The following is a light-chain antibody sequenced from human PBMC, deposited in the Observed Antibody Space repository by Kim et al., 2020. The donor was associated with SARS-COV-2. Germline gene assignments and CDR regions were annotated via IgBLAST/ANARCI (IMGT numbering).Light chain of an antibody. J-gene: IGKJ1*01. CDR2: DAS. CDR3: QQYDPYSA. CDR1: QSINSW. Sequence: DIQMTQYPSTLSASVGDRVTITCRASQSINSWLAWYQQKPGKAPKLLIYDASSLESGVPPRFSGSGTGTEFTLTISSLQPDDFATYYCQQYDPYSASGQGTKVDIK. V-gene: IGKV1-5*01.